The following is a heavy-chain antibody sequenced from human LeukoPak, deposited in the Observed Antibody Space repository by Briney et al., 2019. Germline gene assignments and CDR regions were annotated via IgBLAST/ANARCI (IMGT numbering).Heavy chain of an antibody. CDR2: IKQDGSEK. CDR3: ARDHYDILTAYYTSADY. Sequence: PGGSLRLSCAASGFTFSTYWMSWVRQAPGKGLEWVANIKQDGSEKYYVDSVKGRFTISRDNAKNSLYLQMNSLRAEDTAVYYCARDHYDILTAYYTSADYWGQGTLVTVSS. D-gene: IGHD3-9*01. V-gene: IGHV3-7*01. CDR1: GFTFSTYW. J-gene: IGHJ4*02.